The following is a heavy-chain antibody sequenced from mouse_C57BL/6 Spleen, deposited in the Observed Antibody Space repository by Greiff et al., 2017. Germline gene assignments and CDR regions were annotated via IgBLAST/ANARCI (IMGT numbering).Heavy chain of an antibody. V-gene: IGHV5-12*01. Sequence: EVQVVESGGGLVQPGGSLKLSCAASGFTFSDYYMYWVRQTPEKRLEWVAYISNGGGSTYYPDTVKGRFTISRDNAKNTLYLQMSRLKSEDTAMYYCARHDDYDFYAMDYWGQGTSVTVSS. D-gene: IGHD2-4*01. CDR1: GFTFSDYY. J-gene: IGHJ4*01. CDR3: ARHDDYDFYAMDY. CDR2: ISNGGGST.